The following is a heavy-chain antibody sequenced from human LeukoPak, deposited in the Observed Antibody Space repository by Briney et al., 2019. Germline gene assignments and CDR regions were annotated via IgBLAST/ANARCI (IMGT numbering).Heavy chain of an antibody. CDR2: ISGSGGST. Sequence: GGSLRLSCAASGFTFSSYAMSWVRQAPGEGLEWVSAISGSGGSTYYADSVKGRFTISRDNSKNTLYLQMNSLRAEDTAVYYCAKLGLRFLEWFHSYYFDYWGRGTLVTVSS. D-gene: IGHD3-3*01. J-gene: IGHJ4*02. V-gene: IGHV3-23*01. CDR1: GFTFSSYA. CDR3: AKLGLRFLEWFHSYYFDY.